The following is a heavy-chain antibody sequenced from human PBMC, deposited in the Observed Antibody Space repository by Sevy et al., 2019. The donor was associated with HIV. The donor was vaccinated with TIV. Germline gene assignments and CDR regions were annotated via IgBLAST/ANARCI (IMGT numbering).Heavy chain of an antibody. J-gene: IGHJ4*02. CDR3: AKDWAAPRHAPR. CDR1: GFTFSSYA. D-gene: IGHD6-6*01. Sequence: GGSLRLSCAASGFTFSSYAVSWVRQAPGKGLEWVSAISGSGGSTYYADSVKGRFTISRDNSKNTLYLQMNSLRAEDTAVYYCAKDWAAPRHAPRWGQGTLVTVSS. V-gene: IGHV3-23*01. CDR2: ISGSGGST.